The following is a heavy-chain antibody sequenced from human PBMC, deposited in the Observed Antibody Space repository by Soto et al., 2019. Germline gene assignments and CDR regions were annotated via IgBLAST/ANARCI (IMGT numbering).Heavy chain of an antibody. D-gene: IGHD3-22*01. CDR2: INPSGGST. Sequence: ASVKVSCKASGYTFTSYYMHWVRQAPGQGLEWMGIINPSGGSTSYAQKFQGRVTMTRDTSTSTVYMELSSLRSEDTAVYYCARMPYINTYYYVSSGHSDGAFDIWGQGTMVTVSS. CDR1: GYTFTSYY. CDR3: ARMPYINTYYYVSSGHSDGAFDI. J-gene: IGHJ3*02. V-gene: IGHV1-46*01.